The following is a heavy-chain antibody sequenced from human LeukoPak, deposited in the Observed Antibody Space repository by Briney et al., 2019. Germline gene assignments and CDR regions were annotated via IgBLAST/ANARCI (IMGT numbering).Heavy chain of an antibody. CDR2: IYYSGST. V-gene: IGHV4-59*01. J-gene: IGHJ4*02. CDR3: ARASISSPNTAMVDFDY. CDR1: GGSISSYY. D-gene: IGHD5-18*01. Sequence: SETLSLTCTVSGGSISSYYWSWIRQPTGKGLEWIGYIYYSGSTNYNPSLKSRVTISVDTSKNQFSLKLSSVTAADTAVYYCARASISSPNTAMVDFDYWGQGTLVTVSS.